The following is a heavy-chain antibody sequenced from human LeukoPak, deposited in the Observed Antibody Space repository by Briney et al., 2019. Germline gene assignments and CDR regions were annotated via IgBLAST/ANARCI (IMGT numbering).Heavy chain of an antibody. V-gene: IGHV1-18*01. CDR2: IRAYNGNT. CDR1: GYTFTSYG. J-gene: IGHJ3*02. D-gene: IGHD3-22*01. Sequence: ASVKVSCKASGYTFTSYGISWVRQAPGQGLEWMGWIRAYNGNTNYAQKLQGRVTMTTDTSTSTAYMELRSLRSDDTAVYYCAREAPRTTKYYYDSSGYRTRLIDAFDIWGQGTMVTVSS. CDR3: AREAPRTTKYYYDSSGYRTRLIDAFDI.